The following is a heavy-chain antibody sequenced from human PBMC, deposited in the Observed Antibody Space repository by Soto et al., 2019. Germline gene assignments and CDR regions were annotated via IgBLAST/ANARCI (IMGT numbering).Heavy chain of an antibody. CDR1: GGSVSSTNYY. V-gene: IGHV4-61*01. Sequence: SETLSLTCTVSGGSVSSTNYYWSWIRQPPGKGLEWIGYVYYSGSTNYSPSLKSRVTISVDTTKNEFSLNLSSVTAADTAVYYCASFVRNGWRYYFDYWGQGIVVTVSS. CDR3: ASFVRNGWRYYFDY. D-gene: IGHD6-19*01. J-gene: IGHJ4*02. CDR2: VYYSGST.